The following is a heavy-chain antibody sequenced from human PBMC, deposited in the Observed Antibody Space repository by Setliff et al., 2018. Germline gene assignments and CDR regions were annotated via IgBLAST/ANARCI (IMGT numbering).Heavy chain of an antibody. V-gene: IGHV1-69*05. D-gene: IGHD5-12*01. CDR1: GGTFSNYD. CDR2: IIPIFGTT. CDR3: ARERGDIVTTTSYYYYLDV. J-gene: IGHJ6*03. Sequence: ASVKVSCKASGGTFSNYDISWVRQAPGQGLEWMGGIIPIFGTTNCAQRFQGRVTITTDESTSTAYMELSSLRSEDTAVYYCARERGDIVTTTSYYYYLDVWGKGTTVTVSS.